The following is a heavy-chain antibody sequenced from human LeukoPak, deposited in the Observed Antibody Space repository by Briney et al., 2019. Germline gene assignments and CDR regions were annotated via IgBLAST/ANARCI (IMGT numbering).Heavy chain of an antibody. CDR3: ARGVGSSSSNWFDP. Sequence: PSQTLSLTCTVSGDSISSGTYYWSWIRQPAGKGLEWIGRVYSSGNTNYNPSLKSQVTISIDTSKNQFSLKLSSVTAADTAAYYCARGVGSSSSNWFDPWGQGTLVTVSS. CDR2: VYSSGNT. D-gene: IGHD6-6*01. J-gene: IGHJ5*02. V-gene: IGHV4-61*02. CDR1: GDSISSGTYY.